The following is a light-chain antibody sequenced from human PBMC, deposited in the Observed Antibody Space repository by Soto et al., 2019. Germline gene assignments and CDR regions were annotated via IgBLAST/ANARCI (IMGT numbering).Light chain of an antibody. CDR2: DAS. V-gene: IGKV3-11*01. Sequence: EIVLTQSPATQTLSPGERATLSCRASQSVSSYLAWYRQKPGQAPRLLIYDASNRATGIPARFSGSGSGTDFTLTICSLEPEDFAVYYCQQRSNWPRTFGQGTKVDIK. CDR1: QSVSSY. CDR3: QQRSNWPRT. J-gene: IGKJ1*01.